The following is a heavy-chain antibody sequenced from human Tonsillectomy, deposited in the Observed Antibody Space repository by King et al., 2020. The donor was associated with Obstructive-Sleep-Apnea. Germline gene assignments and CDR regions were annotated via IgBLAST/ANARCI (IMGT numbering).Heavy chain of an antibody. CDR2: ISSSSRTI. J-gene: IGHJ4*02. D-gene: IGHD2-15*01. V-gene: IGHV3-48*04. CDR1: GFTFSSYS. CDR3: AGESEYCSGGSCYSDGFDY. Sequence: VQLVESGGGLVQPGGSLRLSCAASGFTFSSYSMNWVRQAPGKGLEWVSYISSSSRTIYYADSVKGRFTISRDNAKNSLYLQMNSLRAEDTAVYYCAGESEYCSGGSCYSDGFDYWGQGTLVTVSS.